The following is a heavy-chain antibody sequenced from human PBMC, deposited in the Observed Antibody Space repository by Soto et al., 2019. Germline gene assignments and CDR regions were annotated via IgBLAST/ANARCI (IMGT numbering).Heavy chain of an antibody. V-gene: IGHV3-30*18. J-gene: IGHJ6*02. CDR3: ANDRRSGWYSAVSYYGLDV. CDR1: GFTFSSYC. D-gene: IGHD6-19*01. CDR2: ISYDGSNK. Sequence: GGSLRLSCAASGFTFSSYCMHWVRQAPGKGLEWVAVISYDGSNKYYADSVKGRFTISRDNSKNTLYLQMNSLRAEDTAVYYCANDRRSGWYSAVSYYGLDVWGHGTTVTVSS.